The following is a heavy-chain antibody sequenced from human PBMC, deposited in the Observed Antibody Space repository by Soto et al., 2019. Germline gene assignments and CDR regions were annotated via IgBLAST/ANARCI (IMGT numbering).Heavy chain of an antibody. CDR1: GYTFTRHW. Sequence: ESLKISCKGSGYTFTRHWITWVRQMPGKGLEWMGIVYPGDSDTTYSPSFQGQVTISVDKSINTAYLQWSTLTAPDTAMYYCARGGSSDSSNYLNWFDPWGQGTLVTVSS. CDR2: VYPGDSDT. CDR3: ARGGSSDSSNYLNWFDP. V-gene: IGHV5-51*01. J-gene: IGHJ5*02. D-gene: IGHD3-22*01.